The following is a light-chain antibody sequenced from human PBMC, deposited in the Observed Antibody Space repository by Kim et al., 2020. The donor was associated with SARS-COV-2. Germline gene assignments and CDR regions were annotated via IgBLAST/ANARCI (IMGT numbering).Light chain of an antibody. Sequence: VALGQRVRITCQGDRLRNYYATWYQQKPGQAPILVIYGKNNRPSGIPDRFSGSSSGNTASLTITGTQAGDEADYYCNSRDSNDNVVFGGGTKVTVL. CDR1: RLRNYY. J-gene: IGLJ2*01. V-gene: IGLV3-19*01. CDR3: NSRDSNDNVV. CDR2: GKN.